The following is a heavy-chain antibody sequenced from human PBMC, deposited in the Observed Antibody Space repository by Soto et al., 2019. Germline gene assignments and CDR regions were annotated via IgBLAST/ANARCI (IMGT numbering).Heavy chain of an antibody. CDR3: ARSVNRAKDYYYGMDV. Sequence: PGESLKISCKGSGYSFTSYWISWVRQMPGKGLEWMGRIDPSDSYTNYSPSFQGHVTISADKSISTAYLQWSSLKASDTARYYCARSVNRAKDYYYGMDVWGQGTTVTVSS. V-gene: IGHV5-10-1*01. CDR2: IDPSDSYT. CDR1: GYSFTSYW. J-gene: IGHJ6*02.